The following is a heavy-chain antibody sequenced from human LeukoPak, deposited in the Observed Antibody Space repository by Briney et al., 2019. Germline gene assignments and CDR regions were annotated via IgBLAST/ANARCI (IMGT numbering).Heavy chain of an antibody. CDR1: GYTFTAYA. CDR2: INAGTGNT. CDR3: ARGVYGDFYFDF. Sequence: ASVKVSCKASGYTFTAYAMHWVRLAPGQRPEWMGWINAGTGNTRYSQEFQGRVTITRDTSASTAYMEQSSLKSEDTAVYYCARGVYGDFYFDFWGQGTLVTVSS. D-gene: IGHD4-17*01. J-gene: IGHJ4*02. V-gene: IGHV1-3*01.